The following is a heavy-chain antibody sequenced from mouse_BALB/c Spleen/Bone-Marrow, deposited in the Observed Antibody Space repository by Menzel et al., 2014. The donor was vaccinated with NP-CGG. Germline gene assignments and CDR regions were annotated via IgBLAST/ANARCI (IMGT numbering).Heavy chain of an antibody. J-gene: IGHJ4*01. Sequence: EVQLQQSGPGLVKPSQTVSLTCTVTGISITTGNYRWSWIRQFPGNKLEWIGYIYYSGTITYNPSLTSRTTITRDTSKNQFVLEVNSLTAKATDTYYSARDGEIPGYAMDYWGQGTSVTVSS. D-gene: IGHD5-1-1*01. CDR1: GISITTGNYR. CDR2: IYYSGTI. CDR3: ARDGEIPGYAMDY. V-gene: IGHV3-5*02.